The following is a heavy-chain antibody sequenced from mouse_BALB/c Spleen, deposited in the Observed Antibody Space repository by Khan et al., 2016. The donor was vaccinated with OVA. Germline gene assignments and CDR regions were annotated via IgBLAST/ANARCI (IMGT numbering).Heavy chain of an antibody. CDR3: ARNPFAY. CDR1: GYTFTSYW. CDR2: IDPYDSET. Sequence: QVQLKESGAELVRPGASVKLSCEASGYTFTSYWMNWVKQSPEQGLEWIGRIDPYDSETHYNQNFKDKAILTVDKSSSTAYMQLSSLTSEDSVVYYCARNPFAYWGQGTLVTVSA. J-gene: IGHJ3*01. V-gene: IGHV1-52*01.